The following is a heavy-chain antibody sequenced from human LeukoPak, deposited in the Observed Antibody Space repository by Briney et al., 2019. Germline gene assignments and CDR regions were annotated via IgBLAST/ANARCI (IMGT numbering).Heavy chain of an antibody. Sequence: GGSLRLSCAASGFSFSNAWMSWVRQAPGKGLEWVGRIKSKTDDGTTDYAAPVKGRFTISRDDSTDRLYLHMNSLKTEDTAVYFCAREGSLYGYHSFDSWGQGTLVTVSS. CDR3: AREGSLYGYHSFDS. D-gene: IGHD5-18*01. CDR2: IKSKTDDGTT. CDR1: GFSFSNAW. J-gene: IGHJ4*02. V-gene: IGHV3-15*01.